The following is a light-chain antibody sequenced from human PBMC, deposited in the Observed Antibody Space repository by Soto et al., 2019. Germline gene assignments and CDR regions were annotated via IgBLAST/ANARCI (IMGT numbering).Light chain of an antibody. Sequence: QSALTQPASVSGSPGQSITISCTGTSSDVGDNDYVSWYQQHPGRVPKLMIYDVTKRPSGVSNRFSGSKSGNTASLTISGLQAEDEADYYCSSYTISSTLYVFGTGTKVTVL. V-gene: IGLV2-14*03. CDR3: SSYTISSTLYV. J-gene: IGLJ1*01. CDR2: DVT. CDR1: SSDVGDNDY.